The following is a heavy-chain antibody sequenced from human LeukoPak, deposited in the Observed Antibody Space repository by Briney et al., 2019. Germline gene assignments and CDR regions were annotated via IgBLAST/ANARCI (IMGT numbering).Heavy chain of an antibody. CDR3: AKVSGRAAAAGIDY. CDR2: ISGSGGST. Sequence: GGSLRLSCAASGFTFSSYAMSWVRQAPGKGLGWVSAISGSGGSTYYADSVKGRFTISRDNSENTLYLQMSSLRAEDTAVYYCAKVSGRAAAAGIDYWGQGTLVTVSS. V-gene: IGHV3-23*01. J-gene: IGHJ4*02. D-gene: IGHD6-13*01. CDR1: GFTFSSYA.